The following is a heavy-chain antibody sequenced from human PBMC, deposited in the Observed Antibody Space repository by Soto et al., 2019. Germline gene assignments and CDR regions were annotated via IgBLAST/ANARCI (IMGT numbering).Heavy chain of an antibody. D-gene: IGHD6-19*01. Sequence: WTWVRQPPGKGLEWIGYVYYGGSSNYNPSLKSRVGMSIGTSKNQFSLELKSGTAADTATYYCVRDYLLAGFDTWGQGILVTVSA. J-gene: IGHJ5*02. CDR2: VYYGGSS. V-gene: IGHV4-59*01. CDR3: VRDYLLAGFDT.